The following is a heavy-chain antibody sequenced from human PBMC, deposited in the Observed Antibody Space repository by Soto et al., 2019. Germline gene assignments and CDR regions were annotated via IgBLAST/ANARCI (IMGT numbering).Heavy chain of an antibody. V-gene: IGHV1-69*02. CDR3: ATGWFGESGYYYMDV. D-gene: IGHD3-10*01. CDR1: GGTFSSYT. J-gene: IGHJ6*03. Sequence: QVQLVQSGAEVKKPGASVKVSCKASGGTFSSYTISWLRHAPGQGLEWMGRIIPILGIANYAQKFQGRVTITADKSTSTAYMELSSLRSEDTAVYYCATGWFGESGYYYMDVWGKGTTVTVS. CDR2: IIPILGIA.